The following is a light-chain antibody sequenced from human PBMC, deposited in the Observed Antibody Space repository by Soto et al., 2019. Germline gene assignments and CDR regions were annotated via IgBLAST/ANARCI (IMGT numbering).Light chain of an antibody. CDR1: QSVSTNF. J-gene: IGKJ1*01. CDR3: QQYGRTLWT. V-gene: IGKV3-20*01. Sequence: EIVLTQSPGTLSLSPGEGATLSCRASQSVSTNFFAWYQQKPGQAPRLLIYGASTRATGIPGRFSGSGSGTDFTLTISILEPEDFAVYYGQQYGRTLWTFGQGTKVEIK. CDR2: GAS.